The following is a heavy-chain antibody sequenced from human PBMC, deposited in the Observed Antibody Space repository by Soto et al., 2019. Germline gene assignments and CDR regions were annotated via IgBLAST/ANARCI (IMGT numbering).Heavy chain of an antibody. V-gene: IGHV3-74*01. Sequence: EVQLLESGGGLVQPGGSLRLSCGASGFTFSTFAMNWVRQVPGKGLEWLSRMNSDGSTTNYADSVKGRFTISRDNARNTLYLQMNSLRAEDTAVYYCVRDGYPAWVYGVDVWGQGTTVTVSS. CDR2: MNSDGSTT. J-gene: IGHJ6*02. D-gene: IGHD1-1*01. CDR3: VRDGYPAWVYGVDV. CDR1: GFTFSTFA.